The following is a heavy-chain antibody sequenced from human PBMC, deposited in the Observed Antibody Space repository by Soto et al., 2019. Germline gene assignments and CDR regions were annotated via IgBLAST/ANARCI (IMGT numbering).Heavy chain of an antibody. V-gene: IGHV3-74*01. CDR3: AKDRILYSTMDV. CDR2: INSDGSST. D-gene: IGHD2-8*01. J-gene: IGHJ6*02. CDR1: GFTFSSYW. Sequence: PGGSLRLSCAASGFTFSSYWMHWVRQAPGKGLVWVSRINSDGSSTSYADSVKGRFTISRDNAKNTLYLQMNSLRAEDTAVYYCAKDRILYSTMDVWGQGTTVTVSS.